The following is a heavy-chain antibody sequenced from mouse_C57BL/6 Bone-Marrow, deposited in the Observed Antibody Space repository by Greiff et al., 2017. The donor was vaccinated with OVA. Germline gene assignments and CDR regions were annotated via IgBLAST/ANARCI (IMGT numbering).Heavy chain of an antibody. CDR3: ASGYDYLYAKDY. Sequence: EVQLQQSGPELVKPGASVKISCKASGYTFTDYYMNWVKQSHGKSLEWIGDINPNNGGTSYNQKFKGKATLTVDKSSSTAYMQPSSLTSEDSAVYYCASGYDYLYAKDYWGQGTSVTVSS. V-gene: IGHV1-26*01. CDR1: GYTFTDYY. J-gene: IGHJ4*01. CDR2: INPNNGGT. D-gene: IGHD2-4*01.